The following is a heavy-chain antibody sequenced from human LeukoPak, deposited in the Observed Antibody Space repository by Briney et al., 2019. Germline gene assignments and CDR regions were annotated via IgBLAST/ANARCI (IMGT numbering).Heavy chain of an antibody. V-gene: IGHV3-23*01. Sequence: GGSLRLSCAASGFTFSSYAMSWVRQAPGKGLEWVSAISGSGGSTYYADSVKGRFTISRDNAKNSLYLQMNSLRAEDTALYYCAKMRDLYYFGYWGQGTLVTVSS. CDR2: ISGSGGST. CDR1: GFTFSSYA. J-gene: IGHJ4*02. CDR3: AKMRDLYYFGY.